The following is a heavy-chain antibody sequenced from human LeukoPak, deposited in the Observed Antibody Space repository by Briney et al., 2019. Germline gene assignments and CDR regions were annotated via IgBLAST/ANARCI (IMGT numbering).Heavy chain of an antibody. V-gene: IGHV1-69*13. D-gene: IGHD3-22*01. CDR1: GGTFSSYA. Sequence: SVKVSCKASGGTFSSYAISWVRQAPGQGLEWMGGIIPIFGTANYAQKFQGRVTITADESTSTAYMELSSLRSEDTAVYYCARGVGHYYDSSGYLGAFDIWGQGTMVTVSS. J-gene: IGHJ3*02. CDR3: ARGVGHYYDSSGYLGAFDI. CDR2: IIPIFGTA.